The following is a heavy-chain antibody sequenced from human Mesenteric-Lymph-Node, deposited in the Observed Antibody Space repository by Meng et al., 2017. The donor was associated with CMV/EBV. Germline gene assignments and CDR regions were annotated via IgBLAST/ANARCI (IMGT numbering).Heavy chain of an antibody. CDR2: INHSGST. CDR3: ARGNYYDFWSGYYEGNWFDP. CDR1: GGSFSGYY. Sequence: ETLSLTCAVYGGSFSGYYWSWIRQPPGKGLEWIGEINHSGSTNYNPSLKSRVTISVDTSKNQFSLKLSSVTAADTAVYYCARGNYYDFWSGYYEGNWFDPWGQGTLVTVSS. D-gene: IGHD3-3*01. V-gene: IGHV4-34*01. J-gene: IGHJ5*02.